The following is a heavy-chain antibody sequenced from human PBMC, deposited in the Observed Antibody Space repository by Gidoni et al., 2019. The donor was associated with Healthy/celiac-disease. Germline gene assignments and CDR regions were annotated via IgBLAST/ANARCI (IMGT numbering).Heavy chain of an antibody. J-gene: IGHJ6*03. CDR2: ISYDGSKK. CDR3: AKGGVVVTYYYYYMDV. Sequence: QVQLVESGGGVVQPGRSLRLSCAASGFTFSSYGMHWVRQAPGKGLEWVAVISYDGSKKYYADSVKGRFTISRDNSKNTLYLQMNSLRAEDTAVYYCAKGGVVVTYYYYYMDVWGKGTTVTVSS. V-gene: IGHV3-30*18. D-gene: IGHD2-21*01. CDR1: GFTFSSYG.